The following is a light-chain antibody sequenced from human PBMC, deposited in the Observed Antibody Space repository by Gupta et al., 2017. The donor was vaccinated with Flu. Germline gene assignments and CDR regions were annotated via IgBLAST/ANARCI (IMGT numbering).Light chain of an antibody. CDR3: SSYTSSYTFV. V-gene: IGLV2-18*02. J-gene: IGLJ1*01. CDR1: SSDVGTYNR. CDR2: EVS. Sequence: QSALTQPPSVSGSPGQSVTISCTGTSSDVGTYNRVSWYQQSPGTAPKLMIYEVSNRPPGVPDRFSGSKSGNTASLTISGLQGEDEADYYCSSYTSSYTFVFGTGTKVTVI.